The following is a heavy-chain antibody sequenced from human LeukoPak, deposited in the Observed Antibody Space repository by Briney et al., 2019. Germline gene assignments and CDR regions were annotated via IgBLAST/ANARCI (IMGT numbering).Heavy chain of an antibody. V-gene: IGHV1-46*01. CDR1: GYTSTSYY. D-gene: IGHD6-6*01. CDR3: ARESLAARRWDY. Sequence: ASVKVSCKASGYTSTSYYMHWVRQAPGQGLEWMGIINPSGGSTSYAQKFQGRVTMTRDTSTSTVYMELSSLRSEDTAVYYCARESLAARRWDYWGQGTLVTVSP. CDR2: INPSGGST. J-gene: IGHJ4*02.